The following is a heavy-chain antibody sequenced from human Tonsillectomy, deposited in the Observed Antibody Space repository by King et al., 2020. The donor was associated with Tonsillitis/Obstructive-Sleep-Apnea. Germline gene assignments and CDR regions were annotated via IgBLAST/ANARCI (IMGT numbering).Heavy chain of an antibody. Sequence: VQLPQWGAGLLKPSETLSLTCAVYGGSFSGYYWSWIRQPPGKGLEWIGEINHSGSTNYNPSLKSRVTISVDTSKNQFSLKLSSVTAADTAVYYCARGARRFDYWGQGTLVTVSS. CDR2: INHSGST. V-gene: IGHV4-34*01. CDR1: GGSFSGYY. D-gene: IGHD6-6*01. J-gene: IGHJ4*02. CDR3: ARGARRFDY.